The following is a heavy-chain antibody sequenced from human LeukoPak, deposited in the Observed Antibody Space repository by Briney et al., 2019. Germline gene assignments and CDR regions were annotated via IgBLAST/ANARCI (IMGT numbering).Heavy chain of an antibody. Sequence: GGSLRLSCAASGFTFSSYSMNWVRQAPGKGLEWLSSISRNGIYIYYADSVRGRFTISRDNAKNSLFLQMDSLRVEDTAVYYCTRRGDYWGQGALVTVSS. D-gene: IGHD3-16*01. V-gene: IGHV3-21*06. CDR1: GFTFSSYS. CDR3: TRRGDY. CDR2: ISRNGIYI. J-gene: IGHJ4*02.